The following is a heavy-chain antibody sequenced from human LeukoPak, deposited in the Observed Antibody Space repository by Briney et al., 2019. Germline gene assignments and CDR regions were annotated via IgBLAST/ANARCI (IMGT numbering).Heavy chain of an antibody. J-gene: IGHJ4*02. D-gene: IGHD2-15*01. CDR2: ISDDSSFT. CDR3: AKGRCSGVGCDSFHS. CDR1: GLRFRSYA. V-gene: IGHV3-23*01. Sequence: PGGSLRLPCVASGLRFRSYAMNWVRQAPGKGLECISTISDDSSFTYYADSVKGRSAISRDDSKNTLYLQMNNLKVEDTAVYYCAKGRCSGVGCDSFHSWGQGALVTVSS.